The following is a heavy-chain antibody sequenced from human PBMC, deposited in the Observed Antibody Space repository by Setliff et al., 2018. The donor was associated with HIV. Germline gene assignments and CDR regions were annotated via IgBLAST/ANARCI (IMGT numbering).Heavy chain of an antibody. CDR3: ARVGSYWTQFDY. CDR1: GYTFTSYY. D-gene: IGHD2-15*01. J-gene: IGHJ4*01. Sequence: GASVKVSCKASGYTFTSYYMHWVRQAPGQGLEWMGGLIPSGGRTTYAQNFQGRVSMTRNTSISTAYMELSSLRSEDTAVYYCARVGSYWTQFDYWGQGTLVTVSS. CDR2: LIPSGGRT. V-gene: IGHV1-46*01.